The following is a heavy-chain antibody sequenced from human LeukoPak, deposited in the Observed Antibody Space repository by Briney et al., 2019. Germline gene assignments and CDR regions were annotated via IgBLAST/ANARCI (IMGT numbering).Heavy chain of an antibody. D-gene: IGHD2-15*01. CDR1: GFTFSSYG. Sequence: GSLRLSCAASGFTFSSYGMNWVRQPPGKGLEWIGEINHSGSTNYNPSLKSRVTISVDTSKNQFSLKLSSVTAADTAVYYCARALKLGYCSGGSCYFDYWGQGTLVTVSS. V-gene: IGHV4-34*01. CDR3: ARALKLGYCSGGSCYFDY. CDR2: INHSGST. J-gene: IGHJ4*02.